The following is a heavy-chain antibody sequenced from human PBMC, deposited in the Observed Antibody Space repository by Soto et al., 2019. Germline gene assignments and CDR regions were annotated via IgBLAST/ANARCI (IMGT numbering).Heavy chain of an antibody. CDR3: VRDGTKTLRDWFDP. D-gene: IGHD1-1*01. J-gene: IGHJ5*02. CDR1: GASISGFH. CDR2: IYATGTT. V-gene: IGHV4-4*07. Sequence: SESLSLTCTVSGASISGFHWSWIRKSAGKGLEWIGRIYATGTTDYNPSLKSRVMMSVDTSKKQFSLKLRSVTAADTAVYYCVRDGTKTLRDWFDPWGQGISVTVSS.